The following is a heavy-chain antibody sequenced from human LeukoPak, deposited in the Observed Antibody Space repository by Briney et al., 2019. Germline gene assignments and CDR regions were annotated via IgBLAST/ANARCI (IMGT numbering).Heavy chain of an antibody. J-gene: IGHJ4*02. CDR2: IVEDGSET. Sequence: PGGSLRLSCAPSGFTFSSYWMTWVRHAPGKGLEWVASIVEDGSETYYLDSVKGRFTFSRDNAKNSLYLQMNSLRGEDRAVYYCARDPTRRFDLWGQGTLVTVSS. V-gene: IGHV3-7*01. CDR3: ARDPTRRFDL. CDR1: GFTFSSYW.